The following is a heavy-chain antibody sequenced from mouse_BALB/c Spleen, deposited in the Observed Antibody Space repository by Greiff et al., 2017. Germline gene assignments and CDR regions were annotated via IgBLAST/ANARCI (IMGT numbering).Heavy chain of an antibody. CDR1: GYTFTSYW. Sequence: QVQLQQPGAELVRPGASVKLSCKASGYTFTSYWINWVKQRPGQGLEWIGNIYPSDSYTNYNQKFKDKATLTVDKSSSTAYMQPSSPTSEDSAVYYCTREEYGKGAWFAYWGQGTLVTVSA. D-gene: IGHD2-1*01. CDR3: TREEYGKGAWFAY. J-gene: IGHJ3*01. CDR2: IYPSDSYT. V-gene: IGHV1-69*02.